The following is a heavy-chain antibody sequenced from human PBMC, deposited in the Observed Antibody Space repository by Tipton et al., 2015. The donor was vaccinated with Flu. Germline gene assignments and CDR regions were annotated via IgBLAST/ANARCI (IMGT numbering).Heavy chain of an antibody. CDR2: IFHTGST. V-gene: IGHV4-38-2*02. Sequence: TLSLTCTLSGYSISSNYYWGWIRQPPGKGLEWIGNIFHTGSTYYNPSLKSRVTISVDTSKNQFSLKVISVTAADTAVYYCARDPSLGMPDYFDSWGQGILVTASS. CDR1: GYSISSNYY. CDR3: ARDPSLGMPDYFDS. J-gene: IGHJ4*02. D-gene: IGHD2-2*01.